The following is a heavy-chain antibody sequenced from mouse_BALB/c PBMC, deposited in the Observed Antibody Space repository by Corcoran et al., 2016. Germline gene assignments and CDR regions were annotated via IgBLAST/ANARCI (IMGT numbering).Heavy chain of an antibody. CDR3: AALMITNAS. Sequence: EVQLQQSGAELVRPGALVKLSCKASGFNIKDYYMHWVKQRPEQGLEWIGWIDPENGNTIYDTKFQGKASITADTSSNTAYLQLSSLTSEDTAVYYCAALMITNASWGQGTLVTVSA. D-gene: IGHD2-4*01. CDR1: GFNIKDYY. J-gene: IGHJ3*01. V-gene: IGHV14-1*02. CDR2: IDPENGNT.